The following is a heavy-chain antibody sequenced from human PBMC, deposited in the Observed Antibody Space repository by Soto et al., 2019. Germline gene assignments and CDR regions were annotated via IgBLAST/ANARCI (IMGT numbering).Heavy chain of an antibody. Sequence: EVQLVESGGGLVQPGGSLRLSCAASGFSFSSHWMHWVRQAPGKGLVWVSRINSDGSTTGYADSVKGRFTISRDNAKNTLYLQMNSLRAEDTAVYYCARGTGLVIGGGYFDCWGQGTLVTVSS. J-gene: IGHJ4*02. V-gene: IGHV3-74*01. CDR1: GFSFSSHW. CDR2: INSDGSTT. CDR3: ARGTGLVIGGGYFDC. D-gene: IGHD3-9*01.